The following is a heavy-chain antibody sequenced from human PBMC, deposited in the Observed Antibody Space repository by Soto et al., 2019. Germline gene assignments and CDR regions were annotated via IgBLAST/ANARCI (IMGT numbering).Heavy chain of an antibody. D-gene: IGHD2-2*01. Sequence: GGSLRLSCVASGFMFSSYSMNWVRQAPGKGLEWVSSISSSSSYTYHADSVKGRFTISRDNDKNSLYLQMNFLSAEDTAEYYCARDTGSSGVCSSWPGYSMDVVGQGTTVTVSS. CDR1: GFMFSSYS. V-gene: IGHV3-21*01. CDR2: ISSSSSYT. J-gene: IGHJ6*02. CDR3: ARDTGSSGVCSSWPGYSMDV.